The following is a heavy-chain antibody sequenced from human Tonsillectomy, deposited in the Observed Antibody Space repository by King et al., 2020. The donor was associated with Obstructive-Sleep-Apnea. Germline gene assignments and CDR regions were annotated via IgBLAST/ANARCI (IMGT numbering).Heavy chain of an antibody. CDR3: ARGKYYYGSGSSYYFDY. D-gene: IGHD3-10*01. J-gene: IGHJ4*02. CDR1: GGSFSGYY. V-gene: IGHV4-34*01. CDR2: INHSGST. Sequence: VQLQQWGAGLLKPSETLSLTCAVYGGSFSGYYWSWIRQPPGKGLEWIGEINHSGSTNYNPSLKSRVTISVDTCKNQFSLKLSSVTAADTAVYYCARGKYYYGSGSSYYFDYWGQGTLVTVSS.